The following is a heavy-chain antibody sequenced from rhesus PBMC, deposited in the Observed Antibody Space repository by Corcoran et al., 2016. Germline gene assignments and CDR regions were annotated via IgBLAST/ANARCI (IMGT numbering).Heavy chain of an antibody. Sequence: QVTLKESGPALVKPTQTLTLTCTFSGFSLSASGMGVGWIRQPSRKTLEWLAHIYWNDDKYYITSLKRRLTISKDTSKNQVVLTMTNMDPVDTATYYCARSNWGAAFDFWGQGLRVTVSS. J-gene: IGHJ3*01. V-gene: IGHV2-1*01. CDR2: IYWNDDK. D-gene: IGHD7-45*01. CDR3: ARSNWGAAFDF. CDR1: GFSLSASGMG.